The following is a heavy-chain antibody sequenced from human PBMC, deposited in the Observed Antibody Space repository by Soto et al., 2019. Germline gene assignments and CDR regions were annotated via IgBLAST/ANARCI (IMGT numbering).Heavy chain of an antibody. J-gene: IGHJ5*02. V-gene: IGHV1-69*02. D-gene: IGHD6-19*01. Sequence: QVQLVQSGAEVKKPGSSVKVSCKASGGTFSSYTISWVRQAPGQGLEWMGRIIPILGIANYAQKFQGRVTITADKSTRTAYMELSSLRSEDTAVYYCVCNSSRSWFDPWGQGTLVTVSS. CDR3: VCNSSRSWFDP. CDR2: IIPILGIA. CDR1: GGTFSSYT.